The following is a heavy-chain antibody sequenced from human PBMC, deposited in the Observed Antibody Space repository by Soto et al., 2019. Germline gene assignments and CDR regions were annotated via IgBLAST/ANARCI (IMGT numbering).Heavy chain of an antibody. CDR1: GGSITSANW. J-gene: IGHJ5*02. CDR3: ARVLRGWFDP. V-gene: IGHV4-4*02. CDR2: ISHSGIT. Sequence: LSLTCAVSGGSITSANWWTWVRQPPGGGLEWIGEISHSGITNYKASLKSRVTMSVDKTKNDVSLKLTSVTAADTAVYYCARVLRGWFDPWGQGTPVTVSS.